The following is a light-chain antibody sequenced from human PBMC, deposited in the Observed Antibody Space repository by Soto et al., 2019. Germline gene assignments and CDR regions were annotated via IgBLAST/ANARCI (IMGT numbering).Light chain of an antibody. CDR2: GAS. CDR3: QQYDSSPRT. Sequence: EIVLTQSPGTLSLSPGERATLSCRASRSVSSRSLAWYQQKPGQAPRLLISGASSRAADIPDRFSGSGSGTDFTLTINRLEPEDFAVYYCQQYDSSPRTFGEGTKV. CDR1: RSVSSRS. V-gene: IGKV3-20*01. J-gene: IGKJ1*01.